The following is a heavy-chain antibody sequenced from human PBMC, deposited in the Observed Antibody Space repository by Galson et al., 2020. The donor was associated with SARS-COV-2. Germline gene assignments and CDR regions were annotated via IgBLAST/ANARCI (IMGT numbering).Heavy chain of an antibody. J-gene: IGHJ4*02. V-gene: IGHV3-30*18. D-gene: IGHD3-10*01. Sequence: GESLKISCVASGFTFTTYGMHWVRQAPGKGLEWVALVSYDGSNIDYANSVKGRFTISRDDSKSTLYLQMDSLRTEDTAMYYCAKAPFASGSYSFIVEYWGQGTLVTVSS. CDR1: GFTFTTYG. CDR3: AKAPFASGSYSFIVEY. CDR2: VSYDGSNI.